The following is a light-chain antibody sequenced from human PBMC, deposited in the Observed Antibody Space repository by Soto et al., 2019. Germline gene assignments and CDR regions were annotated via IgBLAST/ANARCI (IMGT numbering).Light chain of an antibody. CDR1: QSISSW. Sequence: DIQMTQSPSSVSASVGDRVTITCRASQSISSWLAWYQQKPEQAPKLLIFAASSLQSGTPSRFSGSGSATDFTLTISSLQPEDFETYDCQHANSFPYTFGQGTKLEIK. CDR2: AAS. J-gene: IGKJ2*01. V-gene: IGKV1-12*01. CDR3: QHANSFPYT.